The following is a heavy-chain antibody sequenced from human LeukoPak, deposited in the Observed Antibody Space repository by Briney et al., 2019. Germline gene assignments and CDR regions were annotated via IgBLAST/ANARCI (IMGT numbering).Heavy chain of an antibody. CDR3: ARDNYDSYYYYGMDV. CDR2: INPSGGST. CDR1: GYTFTSYY. V-gene: IGHV1-46*01. J-gene: IGHJ6*02. Sequence: WASVTVSCKASGYTFTSYYMHWVRQAPGQGLERMGIINPSGGSTSYAQKFQGRVTMTRDTSTSTVYMELSSLRSEDTAVYYCARDNYDSYYYYGMDVWGQGTTVTVSS. D-gene: IGHD5-24*01.